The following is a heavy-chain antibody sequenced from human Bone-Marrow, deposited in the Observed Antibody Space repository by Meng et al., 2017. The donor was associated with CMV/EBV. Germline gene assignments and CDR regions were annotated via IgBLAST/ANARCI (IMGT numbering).Heavy chain of an antibody. V-gene: IGHV1-69*10. CDR2: IIPILGIA. D-gene: IGHD5-12*01. CDR1: GGTFSSYA. J-gene: IGHJ4*02. Sequence: VKVSCKASGGTFSSYAISWVRQTPGQGLEWMGGIIPILGIANYAQKFQGRVTITADKSTSTAYMELSSLRSEDTAVYYCAREVDIGYYFDYWGQGTLVTVSS. CDR3: AREVDIGYYFDY.